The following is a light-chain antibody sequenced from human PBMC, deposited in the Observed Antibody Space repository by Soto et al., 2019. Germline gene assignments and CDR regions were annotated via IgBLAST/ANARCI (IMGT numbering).Light chain of an antibody. J-gene: IGKJ4*01. V-gene: IGKV1-5*03. CDR3: QQSNSPPLT. Sequence: DIQMTQSPSTLYASVGDRVTITCRASQSIGASLAWFQQKPGEAPNLLIYKASSLDSGVPSRFSGSGSGTEFTLTISTLQPDDFATYYCQQSNSPPLTFGGGTKVEFK. CDR1: QSIGAS. CDR2: KAS.